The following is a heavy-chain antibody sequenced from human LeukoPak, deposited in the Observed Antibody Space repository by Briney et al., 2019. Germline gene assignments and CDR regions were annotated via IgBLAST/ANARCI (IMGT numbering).Heavy chain of an antibody. CDR2: ISASGSAT. Sequence: GGSLRLSCAASGFIFSNYGMNWVRQAPGKGLEWVAAISASGSATSYADSVRGRFTISRDNSKSTTYLQMNSLRAEDTAVYYCAAGRGDYWDQGTLVTVSS. CDR3: AAGRGDY. J-gene: IGHJ4*02. D-gene: IGHD1-14*01. V-gene: IGHV3-23*01. CDR1: GFIFSNYG.